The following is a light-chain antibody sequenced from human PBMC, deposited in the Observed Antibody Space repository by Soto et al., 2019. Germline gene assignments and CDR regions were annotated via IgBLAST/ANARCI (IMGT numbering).Light chain of an antibody. J-gene: IGLJ1*01. Sequence: QSVLTQPASVSGSPGQSVTISCTGTSSDVGNYNYVSWYQLHPGKPPKLMIYDVSNRPSGASNLFSGSNSGNTAPLTISVLQADDEDDYYCSSYTSSRTLVFGTGTQLTVL. V-gene: IGLV2-14*01. CDR1: SSDVGNYNY. CDR3: SSYTSSRTLV. CDR2: DVS.